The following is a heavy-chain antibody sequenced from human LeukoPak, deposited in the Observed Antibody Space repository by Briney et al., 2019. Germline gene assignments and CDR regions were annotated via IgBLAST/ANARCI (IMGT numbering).Heavy chain of an antibody. V-gene: IGHV1-3*03. CDR2: INAGNGNT. CDR3: ARARYETRIWPKSRYDYYHYMDV. CDR1: GYTFTTYT. D-gene: IGHD3-3*01. J-gene: IGHJ6*03. Sequence: ASVKVSCKASGYTFTTYTIHWVRQAPGQRLEWMGWINAGNGNTKYSQEFQDRVTITGDTSASTAYMELSSLRSEDMAVYYCARARYETRIWPKSRYDYYHYMDVWGKGTTVTVSS.